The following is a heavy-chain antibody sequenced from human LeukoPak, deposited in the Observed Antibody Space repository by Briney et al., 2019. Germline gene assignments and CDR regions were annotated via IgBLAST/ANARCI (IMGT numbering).Heavy chain of an antibody. J-gene: IGHJ4*02. CDR1: GGSFSGYY. Sequence: SETLSLTCAVYGGSFSGYYWSWIRQPPGKGLEWIGEINHSGSTNYNPSLKSRVTISVDTSKNQFSLKLSSVTAADTAVYYCARRRSSYGDYGQVDWGQGTLVTVSS. CDR3: ARRRSSYGDYGQVD. V-gene: IGHV4-34*01. D-gene: IGHD4-17*01. CDR2: INHSGST.